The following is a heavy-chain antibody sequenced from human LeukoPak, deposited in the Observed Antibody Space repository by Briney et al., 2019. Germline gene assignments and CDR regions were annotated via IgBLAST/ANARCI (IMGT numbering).Heavy chain of an antibody. Sequence: PGRSLRLSCAASGFTFDDYAVHWVRQAPGKGLEWVSGISWNSFTIGYADSVKGRFTISRDNAKNSLDLQMNSLRVEDTALYYCARRAEVHYYYYMDVWGKGTTVTVSS. J-gene: IGHJ6*03. CDR2: ISWNSFTI. CDR1: GFTFDDYA. CDR3: ARRAEVHYYYYMDV. V-gene: IGHV3-9*01.